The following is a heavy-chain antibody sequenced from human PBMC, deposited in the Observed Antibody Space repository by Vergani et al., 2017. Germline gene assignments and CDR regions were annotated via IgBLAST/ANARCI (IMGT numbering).Heavy chain of an antibody. CDR2: MNPISGNT. D-gene: IGHD2-8*01. CDR3: VRARRTCTYDHCPRYYYDL. J-gene: IGHJ4*02. Sequence: QVQLVQSGAEVKKPGASVKVSCKASGYTFTSDDINWVRQATGQGLEWMGWMNPISGNTGYAQNLQGRLTITRDTSVNTAYMELSSLTSEDMAVYYCVRARRTCTYDHCPRYYYDLWGQWTLVTVSS. CDR1: GYTFTSDD. V-gene: IGHV1-8*03.